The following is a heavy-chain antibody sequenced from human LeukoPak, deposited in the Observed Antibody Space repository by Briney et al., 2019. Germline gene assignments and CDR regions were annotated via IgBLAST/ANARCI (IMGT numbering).Heavy chain of an antibody. Sequence: SETLSLTCTVSGGSISSYYWSWIRQPPGKGLEWIGYIYDSGTTNYNPSLKSRVTISLDTSKNQFSLNLTSVTAADTAVYHCARGSGDYATSDAEYFQHWGQGTLVTVSS. CDR3: ARGSGDYATSDAEYFQH. D-gene: IGHD4-17*01. CDR1: GGSISSYY. CDR2: IYDSGTT. V-gene: IGHV4-59*01. J-gene: IGHJ1*01.